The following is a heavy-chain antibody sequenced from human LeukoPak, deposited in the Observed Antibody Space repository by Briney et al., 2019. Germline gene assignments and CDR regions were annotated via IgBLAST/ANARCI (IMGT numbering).Heavy chain of an antibody. CDR1: GGSISSYY. CDR3: ARGTYYDILTGYYTGGGGAFDI. V-gene: IGHV4-59*12. Sequence: SETLSLTCTVSGGSISSYYWSWLRQPPGKGLEWIGYIYYSGSTNYNPSLKSRVAISVDTSKNQFSLKLSSVTAADTVVYYCARGTYYDILTGYYTGGGGAFDIWGQGTMVTVSS. J-gene: IGHJ3*02. D-gene: IGHD3-9*01. CDR2: IYYSGST.